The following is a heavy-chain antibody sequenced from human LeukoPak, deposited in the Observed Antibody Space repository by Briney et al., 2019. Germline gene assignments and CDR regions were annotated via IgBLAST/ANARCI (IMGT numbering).Heavy chain of an antibody. CDR1: GCTFSSYS. V-gene: IGHV3-21*01. Sequence: PGGSLRLSCAASGCTFSSYSMNWVRQAPGKGLEWVSSISSSSGYIYYADSVKGRFTISRDNAKNSLYLQMNSLRAEDAAVYYCARVSSSGYGYWGQGTLVTVSS. D-gene: IGHD3-22*01. CDR3: ARVSSSGYGY. CDR2: ISSSSGYI. J-gene: IGHJ4*02.